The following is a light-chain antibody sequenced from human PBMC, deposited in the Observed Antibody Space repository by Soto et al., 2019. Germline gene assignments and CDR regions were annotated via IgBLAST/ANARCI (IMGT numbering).Light chain of an antibody. CDR1: QTLSNSF. V-gene: IGKV3-20*01. CDR3: QQYGTSEII. CDR2: DTS. J-gene: IGKJ5*01. Sequence: DNALPPSPATLSWSPRERPTLSCRASQTLSNSFIAWYQQKPGQAPRLLIYDTSSRATGVPDRYSASGSGTDFTLTISRLEPEDFAVFFCQQYGTSEIIFGQGTRLEI.